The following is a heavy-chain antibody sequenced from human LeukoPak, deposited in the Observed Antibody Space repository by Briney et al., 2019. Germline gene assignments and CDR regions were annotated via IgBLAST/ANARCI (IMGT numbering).Heavy chain of an antibody. CDR1: GFTFTSYS. CDR2: ISSSSHYI. V-gene: IGHV3-21*01. CDR3: ARGPSGYHNT. D-gene: IGHD5-12*01. J-gene: IGHJ4*02. Sequence: GGSLRLSCAASGFTFTSYSMNWVRQAPGKGLEWVSSISSSSHYIYYADSVKGRFTISRDNSKNTLYLQMNSLRAEDTAVYYCARGPSGYHNTGGQGTLVTVSS.